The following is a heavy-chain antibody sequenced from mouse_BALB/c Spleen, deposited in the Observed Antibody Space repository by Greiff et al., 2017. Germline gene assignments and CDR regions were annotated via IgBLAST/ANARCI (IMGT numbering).Heavy chain of an antibody. V-gene: IGHV1-69*02. D-gene: IGHD2-1*01. J-gene: IGHJ1*01. CDR3: ARSGGGNYVTSYFDV. Sequence: QVQLQQPGAELVKPGAPVKLSCKASGYTFTSYWMNWVKQRPGRGLEWIGRIDPSDSETHYNQKFKDKATLTVDKSSSTAYIQLSSLTSEDSAVYYCARSGGGNYVTSYFDVWGAGTTGTVSS. CDR1: GYTFTSYW. CDR2: IDPSDSET.